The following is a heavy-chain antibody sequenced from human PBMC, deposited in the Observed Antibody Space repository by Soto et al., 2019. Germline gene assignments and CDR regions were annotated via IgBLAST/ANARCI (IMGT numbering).Heavy chain of an antibody. CDR2: ISSSGSTI. D-gene: IGHD4-4*01. CDR3: ARDRTHHYSNYVGY. V-gene: IGHV3-11*01. CDR1: GFTCSDYY. Sequence: GGSLRLSCAASGFTCSDYYMSWIRQAPGKGLEWVSYISSSGSTIYYADSVKGRFTISRDNAKNSLYLQMNSLRAEDTAVYYCARDRTHHYSNYVGYWGQGTLVTVSS. J-gene: IGHJ4*02.